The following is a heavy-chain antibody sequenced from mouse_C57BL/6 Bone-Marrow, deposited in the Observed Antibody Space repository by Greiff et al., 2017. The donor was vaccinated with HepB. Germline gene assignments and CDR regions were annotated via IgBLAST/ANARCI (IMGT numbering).Heavy chain of an antibody. J-gene: IGHJ2*01. V-gene: IGHV6-6*01. CDR1: GFTFSDAW. CDR2: IRNKANNHAT. Sequence: EVMLVESGGGLVQPGGSMKLSCAASGFTFSDAWMDWVRQSPEKGLEWVAEIRNKANNHATYYSVSVKWRFTISRDDSKSSVYLQMNSLRAEDTGIYYCTPSVLNHFDYWGQGTTLTVSS. D-gene: IGHD1-3*01. CDR3: TPSVLNHFDY.